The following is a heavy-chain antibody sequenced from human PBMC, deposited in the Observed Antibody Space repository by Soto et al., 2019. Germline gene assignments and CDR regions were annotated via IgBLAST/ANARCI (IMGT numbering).Heavy chain of an antibody. V-gene: IGHV3-64*01. Sequence: EVQLVESGGGLVQPGGSLRLSCAASGFTFSSYAMHWVRQAPGKGLEYVSAISSNGGSTDYANSVKGRFTISRDNSKNTLYLQMGSLRAEDMAVYYGARGGRGYEFDYWGQGTLVTVSS. D-gene: IGHD5-12*01. CDR2: ISSNGGST. CDR1: GFTFSSYA. CDR3: ARGGRGYEFDY. J-gene: IGHJ4*02.